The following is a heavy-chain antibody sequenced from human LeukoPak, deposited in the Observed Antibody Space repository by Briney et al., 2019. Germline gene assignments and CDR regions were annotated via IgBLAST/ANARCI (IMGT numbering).Heavy chain of an antibody. Sequence: PGGSLRLSCAASGFTVSSNYMSWVRQAPGKGLEWVSVIYSGGSTYYADSVKGRFTISRHNSKNTLYLQMSSLRAEDTAVYYCASGSPDYGDYAFDYWGQGTLVTVSS. CDR2: IYSGGST. J-gene: IGHJ4*02. CDR3: ASGSPDYGDYAFDY. CDR1: GFTVSSNY. D-gene: IGHD4-17*01. V-gene: IGHV3-53*04.